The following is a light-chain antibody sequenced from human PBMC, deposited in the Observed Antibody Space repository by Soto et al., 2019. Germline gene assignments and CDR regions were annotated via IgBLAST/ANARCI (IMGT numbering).Light chain of an antibody. CDR1: SSDVGGYNY. CDR3: SSYTSSSTLV. Sequence: QSVLTQPASVSGSPGQSITISCTGTSSDVGGYNYVSWYQQHPGKAPKLMIYDVSNRPSGVSNRFSGSKSGNTASLTISRIQAEDEAAYYCSSYTSSSTLVFGTGTKVTVL. V-gene: IGLV2-14*01. CDR2: DVS. J-gene: IGLJ1*01.